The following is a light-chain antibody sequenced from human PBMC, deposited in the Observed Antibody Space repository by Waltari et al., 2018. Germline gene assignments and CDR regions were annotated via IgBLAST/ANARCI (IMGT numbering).Light chain of an antibody. J-gene: IGKJ3*01. CDR1: QSLLHTNGYNY. CDR3: MQALEILFT. CDR2: LGS. Sequence: DIVMTQYPLSLPVTPGEPASISCRSSQSLLHTNGYNYLDWYLQKPGQSPQLLIYLGSNRASGVPDRFSGSGSGTNFTLKISRVEAEDVGVYYCMQALEILFTFGPGTKVDVK. V-gene: IGKV2-28*01.